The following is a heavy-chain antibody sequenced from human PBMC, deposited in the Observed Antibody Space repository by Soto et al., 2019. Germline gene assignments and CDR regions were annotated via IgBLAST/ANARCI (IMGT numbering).Heavy chain of an antibody. J-gene: IGHJ4*02. V-gene: IGHV1-2*02. CDR2: INPNSGGT. D-gene: IGHD3-3*01. CDR1: GYTFTGYY. Sequence: ASVKVSCKASGYTFTGYYMHWVRQAPGQGLGWMGWINPNSGGTNYAQKFQGRVTMTRDTSISTAYMELSRLRSDDTAVYYCAREITIFGVKTGGYWGQGTLVTVSS. CDR3: AREITIFGVKTGGY.